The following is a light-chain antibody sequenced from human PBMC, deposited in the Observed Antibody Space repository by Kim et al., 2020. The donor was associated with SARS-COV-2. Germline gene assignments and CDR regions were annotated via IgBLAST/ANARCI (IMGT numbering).Light chain of an antibody. CDR3: QSQDSSLSGV. V-gene: IGLV1-40*01. CDR1: SSKIGAGYD. J-gene: IGLJ3*02. Sequence: GQRVTSSCAGSSSKIGAGYDVHWYQQLPGTAPKLLIYGNNNRPSGVPDRFSGSKSGTSASLGIAGLQAEDEAVYYCQSQDSSLSGVFGGGTQLTVL. CDR2: GNN.